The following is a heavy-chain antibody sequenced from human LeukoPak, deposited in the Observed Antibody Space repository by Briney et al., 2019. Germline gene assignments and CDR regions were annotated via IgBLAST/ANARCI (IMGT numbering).Heavy chain of an antibody. V-gene: IGHV3-33*01. Sequence: PGGSLTLPCAASGFTFSSYGMHWVRQAPGRGLEWVAVIWYDGSNKYYADSVKGRFTISRDNSRNTVFLEMNSLRAEDTAVYFCARRSGSRPHYFDYWGQGTLVTVSS. CDR2: IWYDGSNK. J-gene: IGHJ4*02. CDR1: GFTFSSYG. D-gene: IGHD3-10*01. CDR3: ARRSGSRPHYFDY.